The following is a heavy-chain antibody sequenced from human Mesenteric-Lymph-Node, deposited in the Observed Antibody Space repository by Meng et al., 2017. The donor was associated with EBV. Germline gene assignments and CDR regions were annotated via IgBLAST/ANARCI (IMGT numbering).Heavy chain of an antibody. CDR2: IIPIFGTA. CDR1: GGTFSSYA. J-gene: IGHJ4*02. V-gene: IGHV1-69*01. D-gene: IGHD3-10*01. Sequence: GQAVQAGAEVKKPGASVKVSCKASGGTFSSYAISWVRQAPGQGLEWMGGIIPIFGTANYAQKFQGRVTITADESTSTAYMELSSLRSEDTAVYYRANGSGSYSPYYFDYWGQGTLVTVSS. CDR3: ANGSGSYSPYYFDY.